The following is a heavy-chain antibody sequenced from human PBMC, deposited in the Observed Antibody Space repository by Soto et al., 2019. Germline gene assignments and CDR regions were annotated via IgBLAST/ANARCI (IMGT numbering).Heavy chain of an antibody. CDR1: GGSFSGYY. D-gene: IGHD5-12*01. CDR3: ARGPVKWLRLWGNWFDP. J-gene: IGHJ5*02. V-gene: IGHV4-34*01. CDR2: FNHSGST. Sequence: SETLSLTCAVYGGSFSGYYWSCIRQPPGKGLEWIGEFNHSGSTNYNPSLKSRVTISVETSKNQFSLKLSSVTAADTAMYYCARGPVKWLRLWGNWFDPWGQGPLVTLSS.